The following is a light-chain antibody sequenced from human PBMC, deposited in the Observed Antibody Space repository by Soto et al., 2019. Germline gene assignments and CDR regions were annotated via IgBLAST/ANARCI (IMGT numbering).Light chain of an antibody. J-gene: IGKJ1*01. Sequence: EVVMTQSPATLSVSPGERATLSCRASQTISTNLAWYQRKPGQAPRLLIYGASTRATGVPAMFSGSGSGTEFTLTISSLQSEDFVFYYCQQYNNWPPWTFGQGTKVGIK. CDR1: QTISTN. V-gene: IGKV3-15*01. CDR2: GAS. CDR3: QQYNNWPPWT.